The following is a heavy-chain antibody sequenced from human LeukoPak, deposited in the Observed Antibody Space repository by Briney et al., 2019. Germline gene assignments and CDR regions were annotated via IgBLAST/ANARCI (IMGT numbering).Heavy chain of an antibody. J-gene: IGHJ5*02. V-gene: IGHV3-9*01. D-gene: IGHD6-19*01. CDR3: AKVSYSSGWPA. CDR2: ISRNSGSI. Sequence: PGGSLRLSCAASGFSFDDYAMHWVRQAPGKGLEWVSGISRNSGSIGYADSVKGRFTISRDNAKNSLYLQMNSLRAEDTALYYCAKVSYSSGWPAWGQGTLVTVSS. CDR1: GFSFDDYA.